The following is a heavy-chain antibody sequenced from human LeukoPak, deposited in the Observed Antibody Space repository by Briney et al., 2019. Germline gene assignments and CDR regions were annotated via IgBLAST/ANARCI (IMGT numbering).Heavy chain of an antibody. D-gene: IGHD6-6*01. CDR1: GFTFSRYS. CDR3: AGGESEYTSSGDFAY. CDR2: VSSSSSTI. V-gene: IGHV3-48*01. Sequence: PGGSLRLSCAASGFTFSRYSMNWVRQAPGKGLEWVSYVSSSSSTIHYGDSVRGRFTVSRDNANNLLYLQMNSLRAEDTAVYYCAGGESEYTSSGDFAYWGQGTLATVSS. J-gene: IGHJ4*02.